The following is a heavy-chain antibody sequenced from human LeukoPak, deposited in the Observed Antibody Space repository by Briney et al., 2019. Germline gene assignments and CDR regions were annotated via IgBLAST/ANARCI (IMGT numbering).Heavy chain of an antibody. CDR2: IWYDGSNK. CDR3: ARASRAGELSAFDI. CDR1: GFTFSSYG. J-gene: IGHJ3*02. Sequence: GGSLRLSCAASGFTFSSYGMHWVRQAAGKGLEWVAVIWYDGSNKYYADSVKGRFTISRDNCKNTLYLQMNSLRAEDTAVYYCARASRAGELSAFDIWGQGTMVTVSS. D-gene: IGHD3-16*02. V-gene: IGHV3-33*01.